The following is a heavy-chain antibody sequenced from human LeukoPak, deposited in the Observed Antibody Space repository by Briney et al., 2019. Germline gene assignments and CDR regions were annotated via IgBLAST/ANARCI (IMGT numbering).Heavy chain of an antibody. J-gene: IGHJ3*02. CDR1: GGSISSHY. Sequence: PSETLSLTCTVSGGSISSHYWSWIRQPPGKELEWIGYIYSTWSTNYNPSLKSRVTISVDTSKNQFSLKLSSVTVADTAVYYCARGFSGVTAFDIWGQGTMVTVSS. V-gene: IGHV4-59*11. CDR2: IYSTWST. D-gene: IGHD3-10*01. CDR3: ARGFSGVTAFDI.